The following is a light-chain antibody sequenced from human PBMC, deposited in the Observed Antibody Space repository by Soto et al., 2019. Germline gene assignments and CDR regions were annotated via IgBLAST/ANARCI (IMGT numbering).Light chain of an antibody. CDR3: QQYGSYPLT. CDR1: QSINNL. CDR2: DVS. V-gene: IGKV1-5*01. Sequence: DIQMTQSPPTLPASAGDRVTITCRASQSINNLLAWYQQKPGKAPKFLIYDVSTLESGVPSRFSGSGSGTEFTLTISSLQPEDFATYYCQQYGSYPLTFGGGTKVDIK. J-gene: IGKJ4*01.